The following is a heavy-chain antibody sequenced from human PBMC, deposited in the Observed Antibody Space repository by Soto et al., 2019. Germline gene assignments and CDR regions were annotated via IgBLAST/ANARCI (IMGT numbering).Heavy chain of an antibody. J-gene: IGHJ5*02. CDR1: GYTVRSEY. V-gene: IGHV3-53*01. CDR3: TRELPPDL. CDR2: LWSAGLT. Sequence: EVQLVESGGGLIQPGGSLRLSCAACGYTVRSEYMTWVRQAPGKGLEWVSILWSAGLTYYADSVKGRFTISRDNSKNTVYLQMNSLRVEDSAVYYCTRELPPDLWGQGTLVTASS.